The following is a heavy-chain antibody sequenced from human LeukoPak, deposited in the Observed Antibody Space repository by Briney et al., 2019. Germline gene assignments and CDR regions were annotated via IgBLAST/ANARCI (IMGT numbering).Heavy chain of an antibody. CDR1: GGSISSYY. Sequence: SQTLSLTCTVSGGSISSYYWSWIRQPPGKGLEWIGYIYYSGSTNYNPSLKSRVTISVDTSKNQFSLKLSSVTAADTAVYYCASDTAMAPWYFDLWGRGTLVTVSS. V-gene: IGHV4-59*01. J-gene: IGHJ2*01. CDR3: ASDTAMAPWYFDL. CDR2: IYYSGST. D-gene: IGHD5-18*01.